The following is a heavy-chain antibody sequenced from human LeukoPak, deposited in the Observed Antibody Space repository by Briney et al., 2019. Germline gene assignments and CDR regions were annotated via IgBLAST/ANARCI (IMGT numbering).Heavy chain of an antibody. V-gene: IGHV3-11*01. CDR1: GFTFSDYY. J-gene: IGHJ3*02. D-gene: IGHD1-7*01. CDR2: ISGSGTTM. CDR3: GRDFGLTGTKRSFDI. Sequence: GGFLRLSCAASGFTFSDYYMGWIRQAPGKGLEWLSYISGSGTTMYYADSVKGRFTISRDNAKNSLDLQMNSLRAEDTAVYYCGRDFGLTGTKRSFDIWGQGTMVTVSS.